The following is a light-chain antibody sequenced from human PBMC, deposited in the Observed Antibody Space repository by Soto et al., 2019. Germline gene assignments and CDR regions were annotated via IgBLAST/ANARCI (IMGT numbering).Light chain of an antibody. CDR2: SAS. CDR3: QQHLNWFSIT. Sequence: EIMLTQSPAPLSLPLGERPTLXXRASQSVTSYLAWYQQRPGQAPRLLXFSASTRATGIPARFSGSGSGTEFTLSISSLQSEDFAVYYCQQHLNWFSITFGQGTRLEIK. V-gene: IGKV3-15*01. CDR1: QSVTSY. J-gene: IGKJ5*01.